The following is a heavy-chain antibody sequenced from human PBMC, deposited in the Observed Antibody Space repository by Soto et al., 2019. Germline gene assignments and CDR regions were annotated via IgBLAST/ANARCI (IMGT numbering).Heavy chain of an antibody. CDR1: GFTFSSYA. CDR3: AKSFWSGYYTRYYYYYGMDV. D-gene: IGHD3-3*01. J-gene: IGHJ6*02. V-gene: IGHV3-23*01. CDR2: ISGSGGST. Sequence: QPGGSLRLSCAASGFTFSSYAMSWVRQAPGKGLEWVSAISGSGGSTYYADSVKGRFTISRDNSKNTLYLQMNSLRAEDTAVYYCAKSFWSGYYTRYYYYYGMDVWGQGTTVTV.